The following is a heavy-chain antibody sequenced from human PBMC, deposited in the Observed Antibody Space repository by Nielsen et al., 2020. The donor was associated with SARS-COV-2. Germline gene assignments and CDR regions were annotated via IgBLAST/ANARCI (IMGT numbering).Heavy chain of an antibody. D-gene: IGHD3-16*01. CDR3: ASTKLGRARLGYYFDY. V-gene: IGHV3-48*03. J-gene: IGHJ4*02. CDR1: GFTFSSYE. CDR2: ISSSGSTI. Sequence: GESLKISCAASGFTFSSYEMNWVRQAPGKGLEWVSYISSSGSTIYYADSVKGRFTISRDNAKNSLYLQMNSLRAEDTAVYYCASTKLGRARLGYYFDYWGQGTLVTVSS.